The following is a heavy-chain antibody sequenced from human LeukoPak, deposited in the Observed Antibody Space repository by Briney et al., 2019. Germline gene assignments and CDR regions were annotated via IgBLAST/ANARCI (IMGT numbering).Heavy chain of an antibody. V-gene: IGHV4-61*02. Sequence: PSETLSLTCTVSGGSISSSSYYWGWIRQPAGKGLEWIGRIYTSGSTNYNPSLKSRVTMSVDTSKNQFSPKLSSVTAADTAVHYCARDWVPTPGWFDPWGQGTLVTVSS. CDR3: ARDWVPTPGWFDP. CDR1: GGSISSSSYY. J-gene: IGHJ5*02. CDR2: IYTSGST. D-gene: IGHD2-15*01.